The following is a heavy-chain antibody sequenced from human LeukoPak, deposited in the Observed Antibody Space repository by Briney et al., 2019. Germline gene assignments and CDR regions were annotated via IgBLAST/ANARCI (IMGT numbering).Heavy chain of an antibody. V-gene: IGHV4-4*07. CDR1: GGSISSYY. CDR3: ARDEGQLAGYYFDY. D-gene: IGHD6-6*01. CDR2: IKTSGST. J-gene: IGHJ4*02. Sequence: SETLSLTCTVSGGSISSYYWSWIRQPAGKGLEWIGRIKTSGSTNYNPSLKSRVTMSVDTSKNQFSLKLTSVTAADTAVHYCARDEGQLAGYYFDYWGQGTLVTVSS.